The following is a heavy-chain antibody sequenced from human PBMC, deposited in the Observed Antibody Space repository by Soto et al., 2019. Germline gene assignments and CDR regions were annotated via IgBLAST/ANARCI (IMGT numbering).Heavy chain of an antibody. V-gene: IGHV3-30*03. CDR3: VGGQYYFDY. Sequence: QVQLVESGGGVVQPGRSLRLSCAASGFPFTSYGMHWVREGPDKGLEWVAIISYDGSDKYYAYSVKGRFTISRDNSKNTLYLQMNSLRPEDTALYYCVGGQYYFDYRGQRTLVIVSA. J-gene: IGHJ4*02. D-gene: IGHD3-10*01. CDR1: GFPFTSYG. CDR2: ISYDGSDK.